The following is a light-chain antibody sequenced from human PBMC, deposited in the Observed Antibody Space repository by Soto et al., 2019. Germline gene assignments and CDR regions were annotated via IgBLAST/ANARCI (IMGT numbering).Light chain of an antibody. CDR3: CSYAGSSILLVV. J-gene: IGLJ2*01. CDR2: EGS. CDR1: SSDVGSFNP. Sequence: QSALTQPASVSGSPGQSITISCTGTSSDVGSFNPVSWYQQHPGKAPKLMIYEGSGRPSGVSNRFSGSQSGNTASLTISGLQAEDEADYYCCSYAGSSILLVVFGGGTKVTVL. V-gene: IGLV2-23*01.